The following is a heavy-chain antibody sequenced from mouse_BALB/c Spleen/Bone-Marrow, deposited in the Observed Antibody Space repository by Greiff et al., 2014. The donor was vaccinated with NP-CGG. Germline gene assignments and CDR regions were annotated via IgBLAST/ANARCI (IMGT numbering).Heavy chain of an antibody. Sequence: EVKLVESGPGLVKPSQSLSLTCTVTGYSITSDYAWNWIRQFPENKLEWMGYITYSVSTSYNPSLKSRISITRDTSKNQFFLQLNSVTTEDTATYYCARSVVATGYFDYWGQGTTLTVSS. CDR2: ITYSVST. J-gene: IGHJ2*01. D-gene: IGHD1-1*01. CDR1: GYSITSDYA. CDR3: ARSVVATGYFDY. V-gene: IGHV3-2*02.